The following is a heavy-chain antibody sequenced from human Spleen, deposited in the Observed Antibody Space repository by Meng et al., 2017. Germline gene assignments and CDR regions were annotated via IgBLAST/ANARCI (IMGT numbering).Heavy chain of an antibody. CDR1: GFTFSSYA. D-gene: IGHD2/OR15-2a*01. CDR2: ISYDGSNK. Sequence: SCAASGFTFSSYAMHWVRQAPGKGLEWVAVISYDGSNKYYADSVKGRFTISRDNSKNTLYLQMNSLRAEDTAVYYCVRDRQDFQKAYFGVDVWGQGTTVTVSS. CDR3: VRDRQDFQKAYFGVDV. V-gene: IGHV3-30*07. J-gene: IGHJ6*02.